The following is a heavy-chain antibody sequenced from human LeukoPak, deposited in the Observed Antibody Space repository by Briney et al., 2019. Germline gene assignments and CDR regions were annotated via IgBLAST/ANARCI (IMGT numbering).Heavy chain of an antibody. V-gene: IGHV3-9*03. D-gene: IGHD5-18*01. J-gene: IGHJ4*02. CDR2: ISWNSGSI. Sequence: GRSLRLSCVASGFTFDDYAMHWVRQAPGKGLEWVSGISWNSGSIGYADSVKGRFTISRDNAKNSLYLQMNSLRAEDMALYYCAKDHGYSYGRGFDYWGQGTLVTVSS. CDR1: GFTFDDYA. CDR3: AKDHGYSYGRGFDY.